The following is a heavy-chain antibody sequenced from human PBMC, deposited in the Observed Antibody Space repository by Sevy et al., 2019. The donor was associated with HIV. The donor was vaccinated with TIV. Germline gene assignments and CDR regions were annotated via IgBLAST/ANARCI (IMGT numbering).Heavy chain of an antibody. D-gene: IGHD3-22*01. CDR2: INPNSGGT. Sequence: ASVKVSCKASGYTFTGYYMHWVRQAPGQGLEWMGWINPNSGGTNYAQKFQGRVTMTRDTSISKAYMGLRRLRSDDTAVYYCAGEGYYYDSSGYHYYYFDYWGQGTLVTVSS. J-gene: IGHJ4*02. V-gene: IGHV1-2*02. CDR1: GYTFTGYY. CDR3: AGEGYYYDSSGYHYYYFDY.